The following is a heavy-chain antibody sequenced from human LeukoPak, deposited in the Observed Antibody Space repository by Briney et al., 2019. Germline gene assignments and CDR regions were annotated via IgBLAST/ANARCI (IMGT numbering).Heavy chain of an antibody. CDR1: GGSISSTSYY. V-gene: IGHV4-39*01. CDR2: IYYSGST. J-gene: IGHJ4*02. Sequence: SQTLSLTCTVSGGSISSTSYYWGWIRQPPGKELEWIGTIYYSGSTFYNPSLKSRVTISADTSKNQFSLKLSSVTAADTAVYYCARQARELLLNYWGQGTLVTVSS. CDR3: ARQARELLLNY. D-gene: IGHD1-26*01.